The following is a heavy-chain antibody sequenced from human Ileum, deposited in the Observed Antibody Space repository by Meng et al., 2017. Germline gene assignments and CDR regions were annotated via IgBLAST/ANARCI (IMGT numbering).Heavy chain of an antibody. CDR3: TRNCCTHTYEL. D-gene: IGHD1-7*01. Sequence: GGSLRLSCAASGFTFSSYWMHWVRQAPGKGLEWVSQIDSDGSSTSYADSVKGRFTISRDNAKNTMFLQMNSLRAEDTAVYYCTRNCCTHTYELWGQGTLVTVSS. CDR2: IDSDGSST. J-gene: IGHJ4*02. V-gene: IGHV3-74*01. CDR1: GFTFSSYW.